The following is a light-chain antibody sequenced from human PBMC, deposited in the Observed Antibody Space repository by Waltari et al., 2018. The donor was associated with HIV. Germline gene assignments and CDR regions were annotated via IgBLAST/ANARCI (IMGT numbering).Light chain of an antibody. CDR2: EVT. Sequence: FALTQPASVSALPGQSIIISCTGTGGDVGAYDYVSWYQQHPDKAPQPMVSEVTKPASGVTNRVSGSKSGNTASLTISGRQGEDDAYYYCSSYASSSTLILGGGTKQTVL. V-gene: IGLV2-14*01. CDR3: SSYASSSTLI. J-gene: IGLJ2*01. CDR1: GGDVGAYDY.